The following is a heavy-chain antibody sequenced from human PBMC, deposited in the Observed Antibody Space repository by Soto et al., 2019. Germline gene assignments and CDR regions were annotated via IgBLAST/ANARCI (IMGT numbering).Heavy chain of an antibody. J-gene: IGHJ4*02. CDR1: GFAFSSYG. V-gene: IGHV3-33*01. Sequence: QVQLVASGGGVVQPGRSLRLSCAASGFAFSSYGMHWVRQAPGKGLEWVAVIWYDGSNKYYADSVKGRFTISRDNSKNTLYLQMNSLRAEDTAVYYCAREGGRGVYYFDYWGQGTLVTVSS. D-gene: IGHD3-16*01. CDR2: IWYDGSNK. CDR3: AREGGRGVYYFDY.